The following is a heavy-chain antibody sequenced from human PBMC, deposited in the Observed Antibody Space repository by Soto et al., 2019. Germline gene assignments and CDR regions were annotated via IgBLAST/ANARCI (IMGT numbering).Heavy chain of an antibody. CDR2: IFPVFGTT. CDR3: ARGGGPYVWFNEF. D-gene: IGHD3-16*01. J-gene: IGHJ4*02. Sequence: QEQLVQSGAEVKKPGSSVKVSCKDSGGLFSSFAISWVRQAPGQGLEWMGGIFPVFGTTNYAQKFQGRVTIAADEQTNTADMELSSLTSDDTAMYYCARGGGPYVWFNEFWGQGTQVTVSS. V-gene: IGHV1-69*01. CDR1: GGLFSSFA.